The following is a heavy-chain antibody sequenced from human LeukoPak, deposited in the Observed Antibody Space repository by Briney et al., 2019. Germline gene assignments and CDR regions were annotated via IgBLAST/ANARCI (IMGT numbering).Heavy chain of an antibody. CDR2: IRYDGSNK. J-gene: IGHJ4*02. D-gene: IGHD3-10*01. CDR3: AKDHEKTMVRGDPLSYFDY. Sequence: PGGSLRLSCAASGFTFSSYGMHWVRQAPGKGLEWVAFIRYDGSNKYYADSVKGRFTISRDNSKNTLYLQMNSLRAEDTAVYYCAKDHEKTMVRGDPLSYFDYWGQGTLVTVSS. V-gene: IGHV3-30*02. CDR1: GFTFSSYG.